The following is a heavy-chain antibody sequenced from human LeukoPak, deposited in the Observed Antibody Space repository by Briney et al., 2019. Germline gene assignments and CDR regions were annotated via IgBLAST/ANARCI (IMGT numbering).Heavy chain of an antibody. J-gene: IGHJ4*02. D-gene: IGHD6-19*01. Sequence: GASVKVSCKASGYTFTSYAMHWVRQAPGQRLEWMGWINAGNGNTKYSQKFQGRVTITRDTSASTAYMEPSSLRSEDTAVYYCARDWIAVAGFDYWGQGTLVTVSS. V-gene: IGHV1-3*01. CDR2: INAGNGNT. CDR3: ARDWIAVAGFDY. CDR1: GYTFTSYA.